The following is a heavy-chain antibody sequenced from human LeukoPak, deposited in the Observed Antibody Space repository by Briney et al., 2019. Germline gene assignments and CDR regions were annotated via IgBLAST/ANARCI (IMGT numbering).Heavy chain of an antibody. J-gene: IGHJ4*02. CDR1: GGTFSSYA. Sequence: GASVKVSCKASGGTFSSYAISWVRQAPGQGLEWMGGIIPIFGTANYAQKFQGRVTITADESTSTAYMELSSLRSEDTAVYYCARVLGSGWPLDYWGQGTLVTVSS. CDR3: ARVLGSGWPLDY. CDR2: IIPIFGTA. V-gene: IGHV1-69*13. D-gene: IGHD6-19*01.